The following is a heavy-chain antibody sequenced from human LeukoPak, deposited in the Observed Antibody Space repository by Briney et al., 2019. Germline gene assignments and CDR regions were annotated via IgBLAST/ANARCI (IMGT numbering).Heavy chain of an antibody. Sequence: GGSLRLSCAASGFTVSSNYMSWVRQAPGKGLEWVSVIYSGGSTYYADSVKGRFTISRDNSKNTLYLQMNSLRAEDTAVYYCAKIIMTTVIPEFDYWGQGTLVTVSS. CDR3: AKIIMTTVIPEFDY. J-gene: IGHJ4*02. CDR2: IYSGGST. CDR1: GFTVSSNY. V-gene: IGHV3-53*01. D-gene: IGHD4-17*01.